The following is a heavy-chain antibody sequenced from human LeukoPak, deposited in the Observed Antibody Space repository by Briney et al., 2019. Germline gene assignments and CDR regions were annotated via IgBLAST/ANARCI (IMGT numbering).Heavy chain of an antibody. V-gene: IGHV3-21*01. CDR3: ARDSSRTSIMITFGGVIEK. D-gene: IGHD3-16*02. J-gene: IGHJ4*02. Sequence: GGSLRLSCAASGFTFSSYSMNWVRQAPGKGLEWVSSISSSSSYIYYEDSVKGRFTISRDNAKNSLYLQMNSLRAEDTAVYYCARDSSRTSIMITFGGVIEKWGQGTLVTVSS. CDR2: ISSSSSYI. CDR1: GFTFSSYS.